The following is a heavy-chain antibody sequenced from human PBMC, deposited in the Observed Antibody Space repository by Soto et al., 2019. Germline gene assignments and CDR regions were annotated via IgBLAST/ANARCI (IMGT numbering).Heavy chain of an antibody. CDR1: GYNFIAYA. D-gene: IGHD3-3*01. Sequence: QGQLAQSGAEVKKPGASVKISCKASGYNFIAYALPWVRQAPGQRPEWMGWINAANDDTKYSQNFQGRVTMTADTSANTGYLEMRSLKFDDTAVYYCTIFHSHGMDVWGQGTTVTVSS. CDR3: TIFHSHGMDV. V-gene: IGHV1-3*01. J-gene: IGHJ6*02. CDR2: INAANDDT.